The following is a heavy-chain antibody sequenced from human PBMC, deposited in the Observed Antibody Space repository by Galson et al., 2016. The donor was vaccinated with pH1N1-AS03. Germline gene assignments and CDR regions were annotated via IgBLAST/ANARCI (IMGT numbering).Heavy chain of an antibody. V-gene: IGHV3-7*01. CDR2: IKQDGSEK. Sequence: SLRLSCAASGFTFSNYAMSWVRQAPGKGLEWVANIKQDGSEKYYVDSVKGRFTLSRDNAENSLYLQMGSMTNADTGVYYCATRLRLRGITFESWGQGTLVTVSS. CDR1: GFTFSNYA. D-gene: IGHD5/OR15-5a*01. J-gene: IGHJ4*02. CDR3: ATRLRLRGITFES.